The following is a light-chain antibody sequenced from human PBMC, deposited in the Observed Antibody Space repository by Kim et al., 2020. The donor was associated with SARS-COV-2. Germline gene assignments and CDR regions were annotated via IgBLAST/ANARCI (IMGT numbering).Light chain of an antibody. CDR3: QSYNRSNVV. CDR1: SGSIGDNY. Sequence: GKKVTIACTRSSGSIGDNYVQWYQQRPGGAPTTVIYEDDQRPSGVPDRFSGSIDSSSNSASLTISGLKTEDEADYYCQSYNRSNVVFGGGTQLTVL. J-gene: IGLJ3*02. CDR2: EDD. V-gene: IGLV6-57*03.